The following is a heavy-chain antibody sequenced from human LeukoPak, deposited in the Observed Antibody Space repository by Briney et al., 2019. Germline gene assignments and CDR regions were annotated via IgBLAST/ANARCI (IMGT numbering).Heavy chain of an antibody. V-gene: IGHV1-69*05. CDR2: IIPIFGTA. J-gene: IGHJ4*02. CDR1: GGTFSSYA. D-gene: IGHD4/OR15-4a*01. Sequence: ASVKVSCQASGGTFSSYAISWVRQAPGQGLEWMGGIIPIFGTANYAQKFQGRVTITTDESTSTAYMELSSLRSEDTAVYYCARDFSEYGAHQGVSMDYWGQGTLVTVPS. CDR3: ARDFSEYGAHQGVSMDY.